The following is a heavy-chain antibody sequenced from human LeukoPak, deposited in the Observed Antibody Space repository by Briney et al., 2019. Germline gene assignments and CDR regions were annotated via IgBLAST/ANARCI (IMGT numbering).Heavy chain of an antibody. J-gene: IGHJ4*02. CDR2: ISSSGSTI. Sequence: GGSLRLSCAASGFTFSSYEMNWVRQAPGKGLEWVSYISSSGSTIYYADSVKGRFTISRDNSKNTLYLQMNSLRAEDTAVYYCAKDLRYLDSSGYYPEYFDYWGQGTLVTVSS. CDR1: GFTFSSYE. CDR3: AKDLRYLDSSGYYPEYFDY. V-gene: IGHV3-48*03. D-gene: IGHD3-22*01.